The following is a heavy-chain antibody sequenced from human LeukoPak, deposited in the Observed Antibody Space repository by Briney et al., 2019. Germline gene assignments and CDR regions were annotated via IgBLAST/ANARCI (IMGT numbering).Heavy chain of an antibody. CDR1: GFNVRSAY. CDR2: ISGSGGST. CDR3: AKEGQYCSGGSCYFDY. J-gene: IGHJ4*02. D-gene: IGHD2-15*01. Sequence: GGSLRLSCSASGFNVRSAYMSWVRQSPGKGLEWVSAISGSGGSTYYADSVKGRFTISRDNSKNTLYLQMNSLRAEDTAVYYCAKEGQYCSGGSCYFDYWGQGTLVTVSS. V-gene: IGHV3-23*01.